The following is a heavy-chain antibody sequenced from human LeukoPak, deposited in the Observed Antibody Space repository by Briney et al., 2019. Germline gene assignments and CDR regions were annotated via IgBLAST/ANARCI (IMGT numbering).Heavy chain of an antibody. Sequence: PSETLSLTCTVSGDSISSYYWSWIRQPPGKGLEWIGYIYYSGSTNYNPSLKSRVTISVDTSKNQFSLKLSSVTAADTAVYYCARLRGTAPPRYYYYGMDVWGQGTTVTVSS. CDR2: IYYSGST. CDR1: GDSISSYY. CDR3: ARLRGTAPPRYYYYGMDV. V-gene: IGHV4-59*08. D-gene: IGHD5-18*01. J-gene: IGHJ6*02.